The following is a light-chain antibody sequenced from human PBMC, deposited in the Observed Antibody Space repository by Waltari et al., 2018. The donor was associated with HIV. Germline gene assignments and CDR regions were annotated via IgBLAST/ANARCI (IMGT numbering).Light chain of an antibody. CDR3: LQAFSYPLT. V-gene: IGKV1-6*02. CDR1: RGIGND. Sequence: AIQMTQSPSSLSASVVDRVTITCRASRGIGNDVGWYQQQPGQAPKLLIFAASSLQTGVPSRFSGSGSGTDFTLTISSLQPEDFATYYCLQAFSYPLTFGQGTKVEIK. CDR2: AAS. J-gene: IGKJ1*01.